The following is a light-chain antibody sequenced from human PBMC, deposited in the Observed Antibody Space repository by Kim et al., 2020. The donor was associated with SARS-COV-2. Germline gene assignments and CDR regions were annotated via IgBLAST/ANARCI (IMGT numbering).Light chain of an antibody. CDR3: QQYGSSPRT. CDR1: QSVSSSY. V-gene: IGKV3-20*01. CDR2: GAS. J-gene: IGKJ2*01. Sequence: LFPGERATLSCRASQSVSSSYLAWYQQIPGQVPKLLIYGASSRATGIPYSFSGTGSVTDFTLTNSRLEPEDFAVYYWQQYGSSPRTFGQGTMLEI.